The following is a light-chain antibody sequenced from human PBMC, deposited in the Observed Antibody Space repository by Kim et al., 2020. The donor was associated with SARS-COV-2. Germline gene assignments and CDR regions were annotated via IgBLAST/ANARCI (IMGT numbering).Light chain of an antibody. CDR2: GKN. V-gene: IGLV3-19*01. CDR3: NSRDSSGNYVV. Sequence: STELTQDPAVSVALGQTVRITCQGDSLRSYYASWYQQKPGQAPVLVIYGKNNRPSGIPDRFSGSSSGNTDSLTITGAQAEDEADYYCNSRDSSGNYVVFG. CDR1: SLRSYY. J-gene: IGLJ2*01.